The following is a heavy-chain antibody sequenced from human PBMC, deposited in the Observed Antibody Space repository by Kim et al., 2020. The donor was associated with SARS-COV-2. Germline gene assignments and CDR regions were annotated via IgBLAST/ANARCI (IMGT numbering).Heavy chain of an antibody. CDR1: GASMSSRAYY. CDR3: AGIVVTTDRMMYFDY. Sequence: SETLSLTCSVSGASMSSRAYYWAWIRQPPGKGPEWIGYVYNVGSGSDYYNTSLKSRVTISVDPSKNEFTLNLKSVIAADTAVYYCAGIVVTTDRMMYFDYWGQGTPVTVS. J-gene: IGHJ4*02. V-gene: IGHV4-39*06. CDR2: VYNVGSGSD. D-gene: IGHD2-15*01.